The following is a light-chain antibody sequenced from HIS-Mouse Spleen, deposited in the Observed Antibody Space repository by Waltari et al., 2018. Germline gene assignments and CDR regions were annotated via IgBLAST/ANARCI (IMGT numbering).Light chain of an antibody. V-gene: IGLV1-40*01. CDR2: GNR. CDR1: SPNIGAGYD. Sequence: QSVLTQPPSVSGAPGQRVTISCTGSSPNIGAGYDVHWYQQLPGTAPKLLIYGNRIRPSGFPYRFSGSKSGTSASLAITGLQAEDEADYYCQSYDSSLSGSRVFGTGTKVTVL. J-gene: IGLJ1*01. CDR3: QSYDSSLSGSRV.